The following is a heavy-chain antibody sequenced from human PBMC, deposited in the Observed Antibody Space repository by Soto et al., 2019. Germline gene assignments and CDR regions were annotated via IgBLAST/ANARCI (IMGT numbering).Heavy chain of an antibody. D-gene: IGHD3-10*01. CDR2: ISGSGEST. Sequence: GGSLLVACASSGFTFSIFAMSWVRQAPGKRLEWVSSISGSGESTYYADSVKGRLSISRDNSKNTLYLQMNSLRAEDMAVYYCAKRREGGYYIFDYWGQGTTVTVSS. J-gene: IGHJ4*02. CDR1: GFTFSIFA. V-gene: IGHV3-23*01. CDR3: AKRREGGYYIFDY.